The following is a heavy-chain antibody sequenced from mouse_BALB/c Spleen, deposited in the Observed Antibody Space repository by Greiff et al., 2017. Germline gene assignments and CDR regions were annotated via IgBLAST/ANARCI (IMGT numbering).Heavy chain of an antibody. CDR3: TRSSSCSSGYDY. D-gene: IGHD3-1*01. Sequence: QVQLQQPGAELVRPGASVKLSCKASGYTFTSYWINWVKQRPGQGLEWIGNIYPSDSYTNYNQKFKDKATLTVDKSSSTAYMQLSSPTSEDSAVYYCTRSSSCSSGYDYWGQGTTLTVSS. CDR2: IYPSDSYT. V-gene: IGHV1-69*02. CDR1: GYTFTSYW. J-gene: IGHJ2*01.